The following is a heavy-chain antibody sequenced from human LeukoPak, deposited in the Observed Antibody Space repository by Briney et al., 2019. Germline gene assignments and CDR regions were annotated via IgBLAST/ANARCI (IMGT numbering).Heavy chain of an antibody. CDR1: GYTFTSYA. D-gene: IGHD3-22*01. CDR2: INTNTGNP. CDR3: ASGDYSDSSGYHDPMGY. V-gene: IGHV7-4-1*02. J-gene: IGHJ4*02. Sequence: GASVKVSCKASGYTFTSYAMNWVRQAPGQGLEWMGWINTNTGNPTYAQGFTGRFVFSLDTSVSTAYLQISSLKAEDTAVYYCASGDYSDSSGYHDPMGYWGQGTLVTVSS.